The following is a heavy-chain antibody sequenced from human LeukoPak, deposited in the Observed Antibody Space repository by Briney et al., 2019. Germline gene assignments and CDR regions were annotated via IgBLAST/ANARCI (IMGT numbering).Heavy chain of an antibody. CDR2: ISGSGGST. D-gene: IGHD3-22*01. J-gene: IGHJ4*02. V-gene: IGHV3-23*01. CDR1: GFTFSSYA. CDR3: AKGDSSAFTYYFDY. Sequence: GGSLRLSCAASGFTFSSYAMSWVRQAPGKGLEWVSAISGSGGSTCYADSVKGRLTISRDNSKNTLYLHMNSLRAGDTAVYYCAKGDSSAFTYYFDYWGQGSLVTVSS.